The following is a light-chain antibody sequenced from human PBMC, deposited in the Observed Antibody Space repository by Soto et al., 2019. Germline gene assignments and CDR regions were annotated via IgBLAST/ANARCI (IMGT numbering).Light chain of an antibody. V-gene: IGKV3-20*01. CDR2: GAS. CDR3: QQYAGPPTT. Sequence: IVLTHSPCTLSFSPWYRSTHSVRSSQTVSNNYLAWCQQKPGQAPRVIMYGASRRATGIPDRFSGGGSGTDFTLTISRLEPEDFAVYFCQQYAGPPTTFGQGTRLEIK. J-gene: IGKJ5*01. CDR1: QTVSNNY.